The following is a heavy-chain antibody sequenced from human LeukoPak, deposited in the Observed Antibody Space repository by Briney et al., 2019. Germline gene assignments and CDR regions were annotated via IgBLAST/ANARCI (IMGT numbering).Heavy chain of an antibody. V-gene: IGHV3-23*01. D-gene: IGHD3-22*01. CDR2: ISGSGGST. CDR1: GFTFNSYA. J-gene: IGHJ4*02. Sequence: GGSLRLSCAASGFTFNSYAMSWVHQAPGKGLEWVSTISGSGGSTYYADSVKGRFTISRDNSKNTLYLQMNSLRAEDTAVYYCAKDTYYYDSSGYSVEYWGQGTLVTVSS. CDR3: AKDTYYYDSSGYSVEY.